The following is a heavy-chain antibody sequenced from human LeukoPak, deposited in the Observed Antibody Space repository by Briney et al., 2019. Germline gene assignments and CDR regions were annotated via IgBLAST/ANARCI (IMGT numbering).Heavy chain of an antibody. J-gene: IGHJ4*02. CDR2: ISGCGGST. CDR3: AKALAQFDY. V-gene: IGHV3-23*01. CDR1: GFTFSNYA. D-gene: IGHD1-1*01. Sequence: GGSLRLSCAASGFTFSNYAMSWVRQVPGKGLEWVSSISGCGGSTYYADSVKGRFTISRDNSKNTVYLQMNSLRAEDTPVYYCAKALAQFDYWGQGTLVTVSS.